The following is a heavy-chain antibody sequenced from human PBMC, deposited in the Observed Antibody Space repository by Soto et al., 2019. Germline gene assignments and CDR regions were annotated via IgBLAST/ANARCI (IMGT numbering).Heavy chain of an antibody. D-gene: IGHD5-18*01. J-gene: IGHJ4*02. V-gene: IGHV1-18*01. CDR3: ASRSVDTAMVYFDY. CDR1: GYTYTSYG. Sequence: GASVQVSYQASGYTYTSYGISWVRQAPGQGLEWMGWISAYNGNTNYAQKLQGRVTMTTDTSTSTAYMELRSLRSDDTAVYYCASRSVDTAMVYFDYWGQGTLVTVSS. CDR2: ISAYNGNT.